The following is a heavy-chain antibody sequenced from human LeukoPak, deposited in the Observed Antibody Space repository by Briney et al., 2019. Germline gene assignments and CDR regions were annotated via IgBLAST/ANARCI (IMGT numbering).Heavy chain of an antibody. Sequence: SETLSLTCTVSGGSISSYYWSWIRQPAGKGLEWIGRIYTSGSTNYNPSLKSRVTMSVDTSKNQFSLRLNSVTAADTAVYYCAREDNSGWFDYWGQGTLVTVSS. J-gene: IGHJ4*02. D-gene: IGHD6-19*01. CDR2: IYTSGST. CDR3: AREDNSGWFDY. V-gene: IGHV4-4*07. CDR1: GGSISSYY.